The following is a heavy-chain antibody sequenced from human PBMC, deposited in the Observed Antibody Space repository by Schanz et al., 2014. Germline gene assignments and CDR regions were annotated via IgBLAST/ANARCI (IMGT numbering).Heavy chain of an antibody. CDR2: ISRDGTTS. CDR3: ARDKGGYYPFDY. V-gene: IGHV3-11*04. J-gene: IGHJ4*02. Sequence: VQVVESGGGLVQPGGSLRLSCAASGFSFVDAWMSWVRQAPGRGLEWLSYISRDGTTSYYADSVKGRFTISRDNAKNSLYLEMNSLRAEDTAVYYCARDKGGYYPFDYWGQGTLVTVSS. CDR1: GFSFVDAW. D-gene: IGHD3-3*01.